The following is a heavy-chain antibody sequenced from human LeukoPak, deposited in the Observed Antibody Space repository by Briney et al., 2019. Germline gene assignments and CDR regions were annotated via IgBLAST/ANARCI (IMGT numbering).Heavy chain of an antibody. J-gene: IGHJ3*02. V-gene: IGHV4-4*07. CDR3: ARYGSTVFDI. CDR1: GGSINSYS. CDR2: IYSSGST. D-gene: IGHD2-2*03. Sequence: PSETLSLTCSVSGGSINSYSWSWIRQPAGKGLEWIGRIYSSGSTNYNPSLKSRVTMSVDTSKNQFSLKLSSVTAADTVVYYCARYGSTVFDIWGRGTMVTVSS.